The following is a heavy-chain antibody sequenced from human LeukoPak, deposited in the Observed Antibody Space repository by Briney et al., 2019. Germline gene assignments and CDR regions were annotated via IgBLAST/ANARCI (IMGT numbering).Heavy chain of an antibody. J-gene: IGHJ4*02. Sequence: SETLSLTCTVSGGSISSYYWSWIRQPPGKGLEWIGHIYYSGNTNYNPSLKSRVTISIDTSKNQFSLRLSSVTPADTAVYFCARGGAGPLRDWGQGTLVTVSS. CDR1: GGSISSYY. CDR3: ARGGAGPLRD. D-gene: IGHD3-16*01. CDR2: IYYSGNT. V-gene: IGHV4-59*01.